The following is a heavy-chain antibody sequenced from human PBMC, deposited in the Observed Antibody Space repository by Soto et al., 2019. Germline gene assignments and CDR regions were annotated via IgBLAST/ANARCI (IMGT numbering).Heavy chain of an antibody. CDR3: EGSWT. J-gene: IGHJ3*01. Sequence: EVQVLDSGGDLVQPGGSLRLSCAASGFTIRNYAMSWVRQAPGKALEWVSGISGSSDRTYYADSVKGRFTISKDTSSNTLYLQMNSLRVEDTAVYHCEGSWTWGQGTMVTVSS. CDR1: GFTIRNYA. D-gene: IGHD5-12*01. V-gene: IGHV3-23*01. CDR2: ISGSSDRT.